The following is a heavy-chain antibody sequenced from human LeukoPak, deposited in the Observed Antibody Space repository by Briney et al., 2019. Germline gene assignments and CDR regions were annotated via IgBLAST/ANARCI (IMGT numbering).Heavy chain of an antibody. D-gene: IGHD5-24*01. CDR3: ARIRDGYNDAYDI. CDR2: INPGGDNT. Sequence: ASVKVSCKASGYTFTKYYIHWVRQAPGQGLEWMGLINPGGDNTNYAQNFQGRVTMTGDTSTSTDYMKLSSLRSEDTAIYYGARIRDGYNDAYDIWGQGTVVTVPS. J-gene: IGHJ3*02. CDR1: GYTFTKYY. V-gene: IGHV1-46*01.